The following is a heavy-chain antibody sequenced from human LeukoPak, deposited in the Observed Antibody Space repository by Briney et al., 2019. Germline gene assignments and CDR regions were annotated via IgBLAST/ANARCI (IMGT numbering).Heavy chain of an antibody. Sequence: GGSLRLSCAASGFTFSGYAMSWVRQAPGKGLEWVSTISDNGGRTYYADSVKGRFTVSRDNSKNTLYLQMNSLRAEDTAVYYCARYGSSWDLDYWGQGTLVTVSS. CDR1: GFTFSGYA. V-gene: IGHV3-23*01. D-gene: IGHD6-13*01. CDR3: ARYGSSWDLDY. CDR2: ISDNGGRT. J-gene: IGHJ4*02.